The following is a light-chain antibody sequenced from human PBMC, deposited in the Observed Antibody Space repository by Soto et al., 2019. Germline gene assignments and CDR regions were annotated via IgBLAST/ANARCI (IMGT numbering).Light chain of an antibody. J-gene: IGKJ1*01. Sequence: GLTQSPGTLSLSTGERATLSCRASQSVSSSYLAWYQQKPGQAPRLLIYGASSRATGIPDRFSGSGSGTDFTLTISRLEPEDFAVYHCQQYDTSPTFGQGTKVDIK. CDR1: QSVSSSY. CDR3: QQYDTSPT. V-gene: IGKV3-20*01. CDR2: GAS.